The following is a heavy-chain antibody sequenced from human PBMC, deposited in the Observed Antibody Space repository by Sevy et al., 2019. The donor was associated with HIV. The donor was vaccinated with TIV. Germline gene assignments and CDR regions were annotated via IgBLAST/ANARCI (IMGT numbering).Heavy chain of an antibody. CDR3: ARAPPVRSGDDSLNWFDP. D-gene: IGHD5-12*01. Sequence: SETLSLTCSVSAGSISAYYWSWIRQPPGKGLEWIAHIHDSGNSNYNPSLKSRVTISMDTSKNQFSLKVTSVTEADTALYYCARAPPVRSGDDSLNWFDPWGQGILVTVSS. J-gene: IGHJ5*02. V-gene: IGHV4-59*01. CDR2: IHDSGNS. CDR1: AGSISAYY.